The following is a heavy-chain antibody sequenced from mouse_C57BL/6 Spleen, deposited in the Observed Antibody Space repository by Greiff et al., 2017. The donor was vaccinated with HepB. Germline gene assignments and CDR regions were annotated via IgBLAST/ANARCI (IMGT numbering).Heavy chain of an antibody. V-gene: IGHV1-69*01. CDR2: IDPSDSYT. CDR1: GYTFTSYW. J-gene: IGHJ2*01. CDR3: ARGAVQANFDY. Sequence: QVQLKQPGAELVMPGASVKLSCKASGYTFTSYWMHWVKQRPGQGLEWIGEIDPSDSYTNYNQKFKGKSTLTVDKSSSTAYMQLSSLTSEDSAVYYCARGAVQANFDYWGQGTTLTVSS. D-gene: IGHD1-1*01.